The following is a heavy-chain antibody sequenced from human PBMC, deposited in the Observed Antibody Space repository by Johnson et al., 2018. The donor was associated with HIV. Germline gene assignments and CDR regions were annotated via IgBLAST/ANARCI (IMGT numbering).Heavy chain of an antibody. J-gene: IGHJ3*02. V-gene: IGHV3-43D*03. D-gene: IGHD4-17*01. CDR2: INWDGDST. CDR3: AKRFPGGYGDYGAFDI. CDR1: RFTFDDYA. Sequence: VESGGVVVHPGGSLRLSCETSRFTFDDYAMHWVRQAPGKGLEWVSLINWDGDSTYYADSVTGRFTISRDNSKNSLYLQMNSLRAEDTAVYYCAKRFPGGYGDYGAFDIWGQGTMVTVSS.